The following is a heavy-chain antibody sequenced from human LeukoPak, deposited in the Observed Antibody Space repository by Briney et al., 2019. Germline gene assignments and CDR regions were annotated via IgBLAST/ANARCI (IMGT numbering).Heavy chain of an antibody. D-gene: IGHD3-10*01. V-gene: IGHV3-9*01. CDR2: ISWNSGSI. CDR1: GFTFDDYA. CDR3: AKDTVSYYYGSGSFFDY. Sequence: GGSLRLSCAASGFTFDDYAMHWVRQAPGKGLEWVSGISWNSGSIGYADSVKGRFTISRDNAKNSLYLQMNSLRAEDTAVYYCAKDTVSYYYGSGSFFDYWGQGTLVTVSS. J-gene: IGHJ4*02.